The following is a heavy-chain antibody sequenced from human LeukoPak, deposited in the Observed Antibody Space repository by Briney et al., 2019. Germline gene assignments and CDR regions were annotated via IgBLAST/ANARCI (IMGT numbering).Heavy chain of an antibody. J-gene: IGHJ2*01. CDR2: IYYSGST. Sequence: PSETLSLTCTVSGGSISSTSYYWGWIRQPPGKGLEWIGYIYYSGSTNYNPSLKSRVTISVDTSKNQFSLKLSSVTAADTAVYYCARWVSGVRFLEWSTYPPYWYFDLWGRGTLVTVSS. CDR3: ARWVSGVRFLEWSTYPPYWYFDL. CDR1: GGSISSTSYY. V-gene: IGHV4-61*05. D-gene: IGHD3-3*01.